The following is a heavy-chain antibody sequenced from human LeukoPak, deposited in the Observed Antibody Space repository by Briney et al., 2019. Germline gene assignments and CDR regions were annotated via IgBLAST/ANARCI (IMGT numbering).Heavy chain of an antibody. V-gene: IGHV3-48*04. CDR2: ISSSGSTI. D-gene: IGHD1-26*01. CDR3: ARRRDSGSLQHFDY. J-gene: IGHJ4*02. CDR1: GFTFSSYA. Sequence: GGSLRLSCAASGFTFSSYAMSWVRQAPGKGLEWVSYISSSGSTIYYADSVKGRFTISRDNAKNSLYLQMNSLRAEDTAVYYCARRRDSGSLQHFDYWGQGTLVTVSS.